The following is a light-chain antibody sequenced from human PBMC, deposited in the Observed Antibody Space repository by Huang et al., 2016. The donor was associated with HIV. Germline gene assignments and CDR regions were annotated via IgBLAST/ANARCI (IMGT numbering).Light chain of an antibody. CDR2: AAS. J-gene: IGKJ4*01. Sequence: DIQMTQSPSSLSASVGDRVTITCRASQSISSYLNWYQQKPGKAPKLLIYAASSLQSGVPSRLSGSGSGTDFTLTVSNLQPEDFAAYYCQQSYSTPLTFGRGTKVEIK. V-gene: IGKV1-39*01. CDR1: QSISSY. CDR3: QQSYSTPLT.